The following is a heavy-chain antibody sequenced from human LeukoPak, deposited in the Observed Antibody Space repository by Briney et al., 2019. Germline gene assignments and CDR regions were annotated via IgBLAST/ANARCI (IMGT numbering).Heavy chain of an antibody. D-gene: IGHD3-3*01. CDR1: GGSFSGYY. Sequence: KASETLSLTCAVYGGSFSGYYWSWIRQPPGKGLEWIGEINHRGSTNYNPSLKSRVTISVDTSKNQFSLKLSSVTAADTAVYYCARVTQYDFWSGYYPGIDYWGQGTLVTVPS. CDR3: ARVTQYDFWSGYYPGIDY. CDR2: INHRGST. V-gene: IGHV4-34*01. J-gene: IGHJ4*02.